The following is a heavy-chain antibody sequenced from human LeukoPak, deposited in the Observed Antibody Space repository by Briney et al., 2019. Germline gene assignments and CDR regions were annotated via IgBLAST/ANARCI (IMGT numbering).Heavy chain of an antibody. CDR2: LNRDGTYT. CDR3: VAEFSKHFDI. V-gene: IGHV3-74*01. CDR1: GFTLSSNW. Sequence: GGSLRLSCAAPGFTLSSNWMYWARQAPGEGLVWVSRLNRDGTYTGYADSVKGRFTISRDNAKNTLYLQMNTLRVEDTAVYYCVAEFSKHFDIWGQGTMVTVSS. D-gene: IGHD3-3*02. J-gene: IGHJ3*02.